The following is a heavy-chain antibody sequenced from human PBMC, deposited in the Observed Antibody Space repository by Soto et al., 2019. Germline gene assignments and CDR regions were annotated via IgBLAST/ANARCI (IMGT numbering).Heavy chain of an antibody. CDR1: GDSVSSNSAA. Sequence: QTLSLTCAISGDSVSSNSAAWNWIRQSPSRGLEWLGRTYYRSKWYNDYAVSVKSRITINPDTSKNQFSLQLNSVTPEDTAVYYCARDRHITHYYGSSRYGMDVWGQGTTVTVSS. CDR3: ARDRHITHYYGSSRYGMDV. D-gene: IGHD3-10*01. V-gene: IGHV6-1*01. J-gene: IGHJ6*02. CDR2: TYYRSKWYN.